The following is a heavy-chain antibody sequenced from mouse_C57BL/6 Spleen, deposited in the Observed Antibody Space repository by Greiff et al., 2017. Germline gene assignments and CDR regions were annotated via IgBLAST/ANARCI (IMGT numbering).Heavy chain of an antibody. CDR1: GFNINDYY. CDR2: IDPEDGET. V-gene: IGHV14-2*01. D-gene: IGHD1-1*01. J-gene: IGHJ2*01. CDR3: SYDFDY. Sequence: EVMLVESGAELVKPGASVKLSCTASGFNINDYYMHWVKQRTEQGLEWIGRIDPEDGETKYAPKFQGKATITADTSSNTAYLQHSSLTSEDTAVYYCSYDFDYWGQGTTLTVSS.